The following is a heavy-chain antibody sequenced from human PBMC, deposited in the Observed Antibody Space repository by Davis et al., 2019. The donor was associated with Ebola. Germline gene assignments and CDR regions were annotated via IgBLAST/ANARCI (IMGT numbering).Heavy chain of an antibody. D-gene: IGHD1-1*01. CDR2: ISYDGSNK. Sequence: PGGSLRLSCAASGFTFSSYAMHWVHQAPGKGLEWVAVISYDGSNKYYADSVKGRFTISRDNSKNTLYLQMNSLRAEDTAVYYCARELNWVFDYWGQGTLVTVSS. CDR3: ARELNWVFDY. V-gene: IGHV3-30-3*01. CDR1: GFTFSSYA. J-gene: IGHJ4*02.